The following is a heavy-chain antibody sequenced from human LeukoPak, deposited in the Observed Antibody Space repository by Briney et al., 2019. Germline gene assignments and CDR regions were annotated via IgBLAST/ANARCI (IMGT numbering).Heavy chain of an antibody. J-gene: IGHJ4*02. V-gene: IGHV3-30*18. CDR2: IPYDGNDK. CDR1: GFTFRSYG. CDR3: AKDRDLAAAAYYFDY. Sequence: EGSLRLSCAASGFTFRSYGMHWVRQAPGKGLEWVAVIPYDGNDKYFADSVKGRFTISRDNSKNTMYLQMNSLRAEDTAVYYCAKDRDLAAAAYYFDYWGQGTLVTVSS. D-gene: IGHD6-13*01.